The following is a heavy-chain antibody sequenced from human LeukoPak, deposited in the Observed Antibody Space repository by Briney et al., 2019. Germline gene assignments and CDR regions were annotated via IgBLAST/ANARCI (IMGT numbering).Heavy chain of an antibody. CDR3: ARGLTIFGVVIRFDP. Sequence: SETLSLTCAVYGGSFSGYYWSWIRQPPGKGLEWIGEINHSGSTNYNPSLKSRVTISVDTSKNQFSLKLSSVTAADTAVYYCARGLTIFGVVIRFDPWGQGTLVTVSS. J-gene: IGHJ5*02. CDR2: INHSGST. D-gene: IGHD3-3*01. V-gene: IGHV4-34*01. CDR1: GGSFSGYY.